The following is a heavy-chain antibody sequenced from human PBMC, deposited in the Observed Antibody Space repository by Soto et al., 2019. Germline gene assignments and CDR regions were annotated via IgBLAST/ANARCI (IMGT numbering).Heavy chain of an antibody. CDR2: ISAYNGNT. Sequence: ASVKVSCKASGYTFTSYGISWVRQAPGQGLEWMGWISAYNGNTNYAQKLQGRVTMTTDTSTSTAYMELRSLRSDDTAVYYCASMVLAGGYSGYDSPLQGSGSYYRVYNWFDPWGQGTLVTVSS. CDR3: ASMVLAGGYSGYDSPLQGSGSYYRVYNWFDP. CDR1: GYTFTSYG. J-gene: IGHJ5*02. D-gene: IGHD5-12*01. V-gene: IGHV1-18*01.